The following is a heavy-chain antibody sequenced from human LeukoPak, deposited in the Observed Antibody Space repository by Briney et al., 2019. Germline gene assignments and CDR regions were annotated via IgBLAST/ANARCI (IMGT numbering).Heavy chain of an antibody. J-gene: IGHJ4*02. Sequence: SETLSLTSIVSGDSITSDYWSWIRQSPGKGLEWIGYINYSGNSEYNPSLKSRVTISVDRSKKQVSLKMTSVTAADTAVYYCARLDCISNTCYNYWALGALVTVSS. CDR3: ARLDCISNTCYNY. CDR2: INYSGNS. CDR1: GDSITSDY. V-gene: IGHV4-59*08. D-gene: IGHD2-21*01.